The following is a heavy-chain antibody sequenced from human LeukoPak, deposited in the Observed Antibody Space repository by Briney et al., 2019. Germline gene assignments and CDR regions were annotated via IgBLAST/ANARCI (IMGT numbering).Heavy chain of an antibody. D-gene: IGHD2-2*01. V-gene: IGHV4-34*01. CDR1: GGSFSGYY. J-gene: IGHJ4*02. CDR2: INHSGST. Sequence: SETLSLTCAAYGGSFSGYYWSWIRQPPGKGLEWIGEINHSGSTNYNPSLKSRVTISVDTSKNQFSLKLSSVTAADTAVYYCARFKYIVVVPAGFDYWGQGTLVTVSS. CDR3: ARFKYIVVVPAGFDY.